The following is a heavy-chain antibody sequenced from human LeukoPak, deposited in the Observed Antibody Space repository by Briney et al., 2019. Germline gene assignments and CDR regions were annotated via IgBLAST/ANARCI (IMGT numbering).Heavy chain of an antibody. V-gene: IGHV1-69*04. CDR3: ARDGGSYLDYFDY. D-gene: IGHD1-26*01. CDR1: GGTFSSYT. J-gene: IGHJ4*02. Sequence: ASVKVSCKASGGTFSSYTISWVRQAPGQGLEWMGRIIPILGIANYAQKFQGRVTITADKSTSTAHMELSSLRSEDTAVYYCARDGGSYLDYFDYWGQGTVVTVSS. CDR2: IIPILGIA.